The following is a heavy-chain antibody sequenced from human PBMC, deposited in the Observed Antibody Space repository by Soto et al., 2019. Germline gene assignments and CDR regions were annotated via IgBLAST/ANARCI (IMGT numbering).Heavy chain of an antibody. J-gene: IGHJ4*02. Sequence: SETLSLTCVVSGGSISSNSWWSWIRQPPGKGLEWIGYIYHSGSTYYNPSLKSRVTISVDRSKNQFSLKLSSVTAADTAVYYCARAYSSGWLDYWGQGTLVTVSS. CDR2: IYHSGST. V-gene: IGHV4-30-2*01. D-gene: IGHD6-19*01. CDR3: ARAYSSGWLDY. CDR1: GGSISSNSW.